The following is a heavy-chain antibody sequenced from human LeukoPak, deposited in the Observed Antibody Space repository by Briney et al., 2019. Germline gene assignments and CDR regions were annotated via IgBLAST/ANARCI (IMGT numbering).Heavy chain of an antibody. J-gene: IGHJ4*02. CDR1: GFTFSTYA. D-gene: IGHD6-13*01. V-gene: IGHV3-23*01. CDR2: ISTNSAGT. CDR3: AKGSSSSRPYYFDY. Sequence: GSLRLSCAASGFTFSTYAMSWVRQAPGKGLEWVSAISTNSAGTYYADSVKGRFTISRDNSENTLYLQMNSLRGEATAVYYCAKGSSSSRPYYFDYWGQGTLVTVSS.